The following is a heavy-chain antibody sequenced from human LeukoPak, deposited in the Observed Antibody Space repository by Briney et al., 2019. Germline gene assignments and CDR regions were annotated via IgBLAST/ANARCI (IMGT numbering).Heavy chain of an antibody. Sequence: PSETLSLTCIVSGGSISNYYWNWIRQPPGKGLEWIGYIYYSGSTNYNPSLKSRVTVSVDTSKNQFSLKMSSVTAADTAVYYCARGAGWYQFWGQGTLVTVSS. V-gene: IGHV4-59*01. CDR2: IYYSGST. D-gene: IGHD6-19*01. CDR1: GGSISNYY. J-gene: IGHJ4*02. CDR3: ARGAGWYQF.